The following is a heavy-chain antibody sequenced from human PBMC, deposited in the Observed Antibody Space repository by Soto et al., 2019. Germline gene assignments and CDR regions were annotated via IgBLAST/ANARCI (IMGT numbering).Heavy chain of an antibody. CDR2: ISSSSSYI. CDR1: GFTFSSYA. V-gene: IGHV3-21*01. D-gene: IGHD3-3*01. J-gene: IGHJ3*02. CDR3: ARAGPQRIFGVVIMNDAFDI. Sequence: VQLVESGGGVVQPGRSLRLSCAASGFTFSSYAMHWVRQAPGKGLEWVSSISSSSSYIYYADSVKGRFTISRDNAKNSLYLQMNSLRAEDTAVYYCARAGPQRIFGVVIMNDAFDIWGQGTMVTVSS.